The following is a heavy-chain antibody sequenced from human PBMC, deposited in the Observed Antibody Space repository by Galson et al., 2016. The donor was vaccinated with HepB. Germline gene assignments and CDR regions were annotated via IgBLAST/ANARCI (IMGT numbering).Heavy chain of an antibody. Sequence: SETLSLTCTVSGGAINSSPYFWGWIRQPPGKGLEWIGTMYYSGSTYYNPSLKSRVIISMDTSKNQLSLELSSVTAADTAVYYCARAARGPNMGGRGFEYWGPGTLVTVSS. CDR3: ARAARGPNMGGRGFEY. V-gene: IGHV4-39*07. D-gene: IGHD3-10*01. CDR1: GGAINSSPYF. CDR2: MYYSGST. J-gene: IGHJ4*02.